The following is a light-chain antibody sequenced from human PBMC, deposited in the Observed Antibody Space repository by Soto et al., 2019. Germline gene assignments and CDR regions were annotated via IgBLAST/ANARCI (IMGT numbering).Light chain of an antibody. CDR2: EVS. Sequence: QSALTQPASVSGSPGQSITISCTGTSSDVGGYNYVSWYLQHPGKAPKLIIYEVSNRPSGVSNRFSGSKSGNTASLTISGLQAEDEADYYCSSYTSSGPVFGGGTKVTVL. V-gene: IGLV2-14*01. J-gene: IGLJ3*02. CDR1: SSDVGGYNY. CDR3: SSYTSSGPV.